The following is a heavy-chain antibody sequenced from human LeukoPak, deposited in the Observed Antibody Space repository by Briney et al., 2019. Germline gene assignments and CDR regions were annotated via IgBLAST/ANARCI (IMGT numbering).Heavy chain of an antibody. CDR1: GFTFSGYD. V-gene: IGHV3-13*01. D-gene: IGHD6-13*01. CDR3: ARSPSYSSSWYALDS. Sequence: PGGSLRLSCEASGFTFSGYDMHWVRQATGKGLEWVSAIGTTDDTYYSDSVRGRFTISRENAKNSLDLQMNSLRAGDTAVYYCARSPSYSSSWYALDSWGQGTLVTVSS. J-gene: IGHJ4*02. CDR2: IGTTDDT.